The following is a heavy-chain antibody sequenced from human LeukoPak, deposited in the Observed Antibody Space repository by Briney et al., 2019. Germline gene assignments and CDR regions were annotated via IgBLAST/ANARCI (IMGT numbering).Heavy chain of an antibody. CDR2: IYISERT. V-gene: IGHV4-4*07. CDR3: AREASDTAMATYYFDY. CDR1: GGSISTYY. J-gene: IGHJ4*02. D-gene: IGHD5-18*01. Sequence: SETLSLTCTVSGGSISTYYWSWIRQPAGKGLEWIGRIYISERTNYNPSLQSRVTMSVDTSRNQFSLKLRSVTAADTAVYYCAREASDTAMATYYFDYWGQGTLVTVSS.